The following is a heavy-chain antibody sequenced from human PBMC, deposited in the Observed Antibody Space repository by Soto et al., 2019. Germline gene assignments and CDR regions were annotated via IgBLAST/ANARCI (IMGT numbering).Heavy chain of an antibody. J-gene: IGHJ4*02. CDR3: AHIVGGTYAVY. CDR1: GFSLSTRGVG. D-gene: IGHD2-15*01. CDR2: IYWNEDK. Sequence: QITLKESGPTLVKPTQTLTLSCTFSGFSLSTRGVGVGWVRQPPGKALEWLALIYWNEDKRYSPSLKSRLTITKDSTKNQVVLTLTNVDPVDTATYYCAHIVGGTYAVYWGQGTLVTVSS. V-gene: IGHV2-5*01.